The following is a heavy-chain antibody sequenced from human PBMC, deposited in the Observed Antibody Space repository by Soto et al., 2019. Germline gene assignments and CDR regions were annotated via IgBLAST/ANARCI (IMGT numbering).Heavy chain of an antibody. CDR2: ISAYSGST. V-gene: IGHV1-18*01. J-gene: IGHJ4*02. CDR1: GYTFTSYG. D-gene: IGHD6-13*01. CDR3: ARSLAAAVDFDY. Sequence: QVQLVQSGAEVKKPGASVKVSCKASGYTFTSYGISWVRQAPGQGLEWMGWISAYSGSTNYAQKLQGRVTMPTDTHTRTAYMEMRSLRSEDTAVYYCARSLAAAVDFDYWGQGTLVTVSS.